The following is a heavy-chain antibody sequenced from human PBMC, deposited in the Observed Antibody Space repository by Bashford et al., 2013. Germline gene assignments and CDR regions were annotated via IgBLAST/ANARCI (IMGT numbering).Heavy chain of an antibody. CDR3: ARAGLPAVSYYYGMDV. Sequence: VASVKVSCKASGGTFSSYAISWVRQAPGQGLEWMGGIIPLFGTANYAQEFPGRVTITADKSTSTAYMELSSLRSEDTAVYYCARAGLPAVSYYYGMDVWGQGTTVTVSS. J-gene: IGHJ6*02. V-gene: IGHV1-69*06. CDR2: IIPLFGTA. CDR1: GGTFSSYA. D-gene: IGHD2-2*01.